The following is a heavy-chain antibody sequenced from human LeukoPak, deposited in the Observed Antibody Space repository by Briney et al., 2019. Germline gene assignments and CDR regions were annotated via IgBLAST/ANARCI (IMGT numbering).Heavy chain of an antibody. J-gene: IGHJ2*01. Sequence: SQTPSLTCTVSGGSISSGSYYWSWIRQPAGKGLEWIGRIYTSGSTNYNPSLKSRVTISVDTSKNQFSLKLSSVTAADTAVYYCARCIAETWWYFDLWGRGTLVTVSS. V-gene: IGHV4-61*02. CDR3: ARCIAETWWYFDL. D-gene: IGHD6-13*01. CDR2: IYTSGST. CDR1: GGSISSGSYY.